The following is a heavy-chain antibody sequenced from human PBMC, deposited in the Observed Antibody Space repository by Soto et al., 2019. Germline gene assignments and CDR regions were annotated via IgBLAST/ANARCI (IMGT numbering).Heavy chain of an antibody. D-gene: IGHD6-13*01. V-gene: IGHV4-59*01. CDR2: IYYSGST. CDR3: ARGRYSSSWYPYYYYYYMDV. Sequence: QVQLQESGPGLVKPSETLSLTCTVSGGSISSYYWSWIRQPPGKGLEWIGYIYYSGSTNYNPSLKSRITISVNTSQNQFSLKLSSVTAADTAVYYCARGRYSSSWYPYYYYYYMDVWGKGTTVTVSS. CDR1: GGSISSYY. J-gene: IGHJ6*03.